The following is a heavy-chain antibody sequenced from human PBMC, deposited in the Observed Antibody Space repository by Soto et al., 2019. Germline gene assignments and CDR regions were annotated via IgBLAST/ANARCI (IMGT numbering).Heavy chain of an antibody. CDR1: GGSISSSSYY. J-gene: IGHJ4*02. Sequence: QLQLQESGPGLVKPPETLSLTCTVSGGSISSSSYYWGWIRQPPGKGLEWIGSIYYSGSTYYNPSLKSRVTISVDTSKNQFSLKLSSVTAADTAVYYCARRNDYGDFDYWGQGTLVTVSS. CDR2: IYYSGST. V-gene: IGHV4-39*01. CDR3: ARRNDYGDFDY. D-gene: IGHD4-17*01.